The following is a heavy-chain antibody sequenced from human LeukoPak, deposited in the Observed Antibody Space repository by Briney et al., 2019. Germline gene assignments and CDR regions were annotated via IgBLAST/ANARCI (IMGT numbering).Heavy chain of an antibody. Sequence: GESLKISCQGSGYSFSNYWIAWVRQMPGKGLECMGIIYPGDSYTTYSPSFRGQVTISADKSITTAYLQWSSLKASDTAMYYCARHALRGRDLSWLDPWGQGTLVPVSS. J-gene: IGHJ5*02. CDR1: GYSFSNYW. V-gene: IGHV5-51*01. CDR3: ARHALRGRDLSWLDP. CDR2: IYPGDSYT. D-gene: IGHD2-8*01.